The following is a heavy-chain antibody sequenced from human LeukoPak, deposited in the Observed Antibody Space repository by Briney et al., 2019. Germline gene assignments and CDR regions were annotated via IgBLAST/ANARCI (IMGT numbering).Heavy chain of an antibody. J-gene: IGHJ6*02. CDR1: GFTFGTYD. D-gene: IGHD2-15*01. V-gene: IGHV3-13*01. CDR3: AREYCSGGRSYGMDV. Sequence: GGSLRLSCAASGFTFGTYDMHWVRQVTGKGLEWVSGIGTLADTYYADSVRGRFTISRDNAKNSLYLQMNSLRAEDTALYHCAREYCSGGRSYGMDVWGQGTTVTVSS. CDR2: IGTLADT.